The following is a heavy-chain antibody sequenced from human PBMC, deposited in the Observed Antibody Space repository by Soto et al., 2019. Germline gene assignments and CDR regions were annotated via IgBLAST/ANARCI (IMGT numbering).Heavy chain of an antibody. Sequence: QVQLVQSGAEVKKPGSSVKVSCKASGGTFSSYAISWVRQAPGQGLEWMGGIIPIFGTANYAQKFQGRVTLTADASTSTAYMELSSLKSEDTAVYYCARSLAFGGVIVPTFDYWGQGTLVTVSS. CDR1: GGTFSSYA. J-gene: IGHJ4*02. CDR3: ARSLAFGGVIVPTFDY. D-gene: IGHD3-16*02. CDR2: IIPIFGTA. V-gene: IGHV1-69*12.